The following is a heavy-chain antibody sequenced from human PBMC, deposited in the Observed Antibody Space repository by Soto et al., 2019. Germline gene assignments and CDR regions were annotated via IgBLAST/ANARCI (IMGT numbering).Heavy chain of an antibody. Sequence: EVQLLQPGPEVKKPGEPLKISCKGSGYGFRDYWIGWVRQMPGKGLEWMGIIFPSNSETFYSPSFEGHVSISADTSTNTAYMHLCSLKASDTAIYYCARHHLGTYHVYVWGEGTTITVSS. CDR1: GYGFRDYW. CDR2: IFPSNSET. D-gene: IGHD1-7*01. CDR3: ARHHLGTYHVYV. J-gene: IGHJ6*03. V-gene: IGHV5-51*01.